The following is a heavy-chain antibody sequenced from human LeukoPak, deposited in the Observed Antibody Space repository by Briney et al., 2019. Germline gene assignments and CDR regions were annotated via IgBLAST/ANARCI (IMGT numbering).Heavy chain of an antibody. D-gene: IGHD2-2*03. J-gene: IGHJ6*03. V-gene: IGHV1-18*01. Sequence: ASVKVSCKASGYTFASFGITWVRQAPGQGLEWMGWINTHNGDTNYAQKLQGRVTMATDTSTSTAYMELRSLRSDDTAVYYCARDGYRLSGYFYYMDVWGKGTTVTVSS. CDR1: GYTFASFG. CDR3: ARDGYRLSGYFYYMDV. CDR2: INTHNGDT.